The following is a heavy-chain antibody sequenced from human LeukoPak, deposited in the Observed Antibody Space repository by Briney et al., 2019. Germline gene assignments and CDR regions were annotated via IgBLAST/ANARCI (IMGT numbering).Heavy chain of an antibody. Sequence: ASVKVSCKASGYTFTRHYIQWVRQAPGQGLEWMGIINPSGGSTSYAQKFQGRVTLTRDTSTSTVYMELSSLRSEDTAVYYCARDYYDTSGYPEYFQHWGQGTLVTVSS. D-gene: IGHD3-22*01. V-gene: IGHV1-46*01. CDR2: INPSGGST. CDR3: ARDYYDTSGYPEYFQH. CDR1: GYTFTRHY. J-gene: IGHJ1*01.